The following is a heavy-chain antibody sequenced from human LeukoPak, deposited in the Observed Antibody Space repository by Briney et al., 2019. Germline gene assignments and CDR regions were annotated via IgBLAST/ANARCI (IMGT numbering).Heavy chain of an antibody. CDR2: INHSGST. D-gene: IGHD5-18*01. CDR3: AREGYSGPTAAWNAFDI. V-gene: IGHV4-34*01. Sequence: SETLSLTCTVYGGSFSGYYWSWIRQPPGKGLEWIGEINHSGSTNYNPSLKSRVTISVDTSKNQFSLKLSSVTAADTAVYYCAREGYSGPTAAWNAFDIWGQGTMVTVSS. CDR1: GGSFSGYY. J-gene: IGHJ3*02.